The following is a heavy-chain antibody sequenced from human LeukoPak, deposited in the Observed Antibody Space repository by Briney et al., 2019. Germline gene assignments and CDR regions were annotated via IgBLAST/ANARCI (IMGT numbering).Heavy chain of an antibody. Sequence: PGGSLRLSCAASGFTFSYYYMSGIRQAPGKGREWVSYNSSSGSTIYYADSVESRFTISRDNAKNSLYLQRNSLRAEDTAVYYCARDRDDYPDYWGQGTLVTVSS. J-gene: IGHJ4*02. CDR1: GFTFSYYY. CDR2: NSSSGSTI. D-gene: IGHD2-21*01. V-gene: IGHV3-11*04. CDR3: ARDRDDYPDY.